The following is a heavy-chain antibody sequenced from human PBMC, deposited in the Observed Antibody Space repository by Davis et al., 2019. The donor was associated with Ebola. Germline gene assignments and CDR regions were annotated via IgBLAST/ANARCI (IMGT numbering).Heavy chain of an antibody. V-gene: IGHV3-23*01. CDR2: ISGSGGST. CDR3: AKRGRRGTGTTDFDY. J-gene: IGHJ4*02. Sequence: GESLKISCADSVITFSSYAMTWVRQAPGKGLEWVSAISGSGGSTYYADSVKGRFTISRDNSKKTLYLQMNSLRAEDTALYYCAKRGRRGTGTTDFDYWGQGTLVTVSS. D-gene: IGHD1-7*01. CDR1: VITFSSYA.